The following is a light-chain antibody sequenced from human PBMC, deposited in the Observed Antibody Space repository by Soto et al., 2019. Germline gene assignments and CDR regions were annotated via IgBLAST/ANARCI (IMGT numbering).Light chain of an antibody. V-gene: IGKV3-15*01. CDR3: QQYSNWPRT. CDR1: QSVATN. Sequence: EIVMTQSPATLSVSPGERATLSCRASQSVATNFAWYQQRPGQAPRLLIYGASTRATGFPATFTGSGSGTEFTLTISSLQSEDFAVYFCQQYSNWPRTFGQGTKVEIK. J-gene: IGKJ1*01. CDR2: GAS.